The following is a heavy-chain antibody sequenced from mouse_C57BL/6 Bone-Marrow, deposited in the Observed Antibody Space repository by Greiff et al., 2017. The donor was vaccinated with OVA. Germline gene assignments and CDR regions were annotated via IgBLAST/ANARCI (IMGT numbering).Heavy chain of an antibody. J-gene: IGHJ3*01. Sequence: EVQRVESGGGLVQPGGSLKLSCAASGFTFSDYGMAWVRQAPRKGPEWVAFISNLAYSIYYADTVTGRFTISRENAKNTLYLEMSSLRSEDTAMYYCARHDYDGWFAYWGQGTLVTVSA. V-gene: IGHV5-15*01. CDR1: GFTFSDYG. CDR2: ISNLAYSI. D-gene: IGHD2-4*01. CDR3: ARHDYDGWFAY.